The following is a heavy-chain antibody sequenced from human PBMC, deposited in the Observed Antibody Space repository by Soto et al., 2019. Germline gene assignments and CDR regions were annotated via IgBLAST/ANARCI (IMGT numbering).Heavy chain of an antibody. D-gene: IGHD3-9*01. CDR1: GFTFSSSA. CDR3: AKASYDILTGYSQYYFDY. CDR2: ISGSGGST. J-gene: IGHJ4*02. V-gene: IGHV3-23*01. Sequence: GGSLRLSCAASGFTFSSSAMSWVRQAPGKGLEWVSAISGSGGSTYYADSVKGRFTISRDNSKNTLYLQMNSLRAEDTAVYYCAKASYDILTGYSQYYFDYWGQGTLVTVSS.